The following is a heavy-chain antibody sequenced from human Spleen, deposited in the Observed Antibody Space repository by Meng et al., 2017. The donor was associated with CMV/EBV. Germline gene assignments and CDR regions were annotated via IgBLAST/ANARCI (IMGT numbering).Heavy chain of an antibody. Sequence: GGSLRLSCVASGFTLRSSWMSWARQAPGKGLEWVANIKEDGSEKNYVDSVKGRFTISRDNSRNSVYLQMNSLGVEDTAVYYCAKPHGGNSGFDYWGQGTLVTVSS. V-gene: IGHV3-7*01. CDR2: IKEDGSEK. CDR1: GFTLRSSW. D-gene: IGHD4-23*01. J-gene: IGHJ4*02. CDR3: AKPHGGNSGFDY.